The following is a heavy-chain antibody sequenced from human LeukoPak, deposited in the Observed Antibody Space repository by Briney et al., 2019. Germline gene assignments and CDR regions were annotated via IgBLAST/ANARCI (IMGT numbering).Heavy chain of an antibody. CDR2: IGIAGDT. V-gene: IGHV3-13*04. D-gene: IGHD5-12*01. CDR1: GFTLSTYD. J-gene: IGHJ3*02. CDR3: ARGYVHAFDI. Sequence: PGGSLRLSCAASGFTLSTYDMHWVRQPTGKGLEWVSAIGIAGDTYYPGSVKGRFTISRENAKNSLYLQMNSLRAGDTAVYYCARGYVHAFDIWGQGTMVTVSS.